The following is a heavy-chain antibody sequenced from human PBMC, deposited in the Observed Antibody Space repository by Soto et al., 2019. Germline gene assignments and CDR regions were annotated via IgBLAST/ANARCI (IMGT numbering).Heavy chain of an antibody. D-gene: IGHD1-7*01. CDR2: IRSDESNR. CDR1: GFTFSLYW. CDR3: ARDGIGGTVFRGYLDY. V-gene: IGHV3-74*01. Sequence: PGGSLRLSCAASGFTFSLYWMHWVRQAPGKGLEWVSRIRSDESNRNYADSVKGRFTISRDNSKNTLYLQMNTLGAEDTAVYYCARDGIGGTVFRGYLDYWGRGTVVTVSS. J-gene: IGHJ4*02.